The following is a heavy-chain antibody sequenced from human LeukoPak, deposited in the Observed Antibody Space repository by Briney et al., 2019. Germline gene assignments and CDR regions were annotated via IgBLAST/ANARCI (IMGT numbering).Heavy chain of an antibody. CDR3: ARVPPLNYYGSGSYYSSYYYYYYMDV. CDR2: IYTSGST. Sequence: PSETLSLTCTVSGGSISSYYWSWIRQPAGKGLERIGRIYTSGSTNYNPSLKSRVTMSVDTSKNQFSLKLSSVTAADTAVYYCARVPPLNYYGSGSYYSSYYYYYYMDVWGKGTTVTVSS. CDR1: GGSISSYY. D-gene: IGHD3-10*01. V-gene: IGHV4-4*07. J-gene: IGHJ6*03.